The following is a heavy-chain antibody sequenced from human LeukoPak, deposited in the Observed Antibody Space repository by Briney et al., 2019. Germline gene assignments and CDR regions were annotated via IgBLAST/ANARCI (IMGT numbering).Heavy chain of an antibody. J-gene: IGHJ5*02. CDR2: IYTSGST. CDR3: ARSRNTLQWDLLT. Sequence: SETLSLTCTVSGGSISSYYWSWIRQPAGKGLEWIGRIYTSGSTNYNPSLKSRVTMSVDTSKNQFSLNLSSVTAADTAVYYCARSRNTLQWDLLTLGQGTLVTVSS. CDR1: GGSISSYY. D-gene: IGHD1-26*01. V-gene: IGHV4-4*07.